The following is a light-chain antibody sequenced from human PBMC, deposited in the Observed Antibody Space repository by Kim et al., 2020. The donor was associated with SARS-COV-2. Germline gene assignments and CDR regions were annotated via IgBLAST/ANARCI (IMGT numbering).Light chain of an antibody. V-gene: IGLV3-1*01. CDR1: KLGDKY. J-gene: IGLJ1*01. CDR3: QAWDSRTPYV. CDR2: QDS. Sequence: SYELTQPPSVSVSPGQTAIITCSGDKLGDKYACWYQQKPGQSPVLVIYQDSKRPSGIPERFSGSNSGNTATLTISGTQAMDEADYYCQAWDSRTPYVFGTGTKVTVL.